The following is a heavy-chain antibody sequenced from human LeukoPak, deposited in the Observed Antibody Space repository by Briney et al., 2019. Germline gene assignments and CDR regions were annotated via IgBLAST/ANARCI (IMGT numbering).Heavy chain of an antibody. V-gene: IGHV3-20*04. CDR1: GFTFSSYS. CDR3: ARAGYGSGSGDFDY. J-gene: IGHJ4*02. D-gene: IGHD3-10*01. Sequence: GGSLRLSCAASGFTFSSYSMNWVRQAPGKGLEWVSGINWNGGSTDYADSVKGRFTISRDNAKNSLYLQMNSVRVEDTAFYYCARAGYGSGSGDFDYWGQGTLVTVPS. CDR2: INWNGGST.